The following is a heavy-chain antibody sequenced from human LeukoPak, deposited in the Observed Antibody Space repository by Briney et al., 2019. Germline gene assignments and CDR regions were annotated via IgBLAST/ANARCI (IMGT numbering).Heavy chain of an antibody. Sequence: PGGSLRLSCAASGFTFSSYAMSWVRQAPGKGLEWVSAISGSGGSTYYADSMKGRFTISRDNSKNTLYLQMNSLRAEDTAVYYCAKLPSYYYGSGSFVDAFDIWGQGTMVTVSS. CDR3: AKLPSYYYGSGSFVDAFDI. CDR2: ISGSGGST. J-gene: IGHJ3*02. D-gene: IGHD3-10*01. CDR1: GFTFSSYA. V-gene: IGHV3-23*01.